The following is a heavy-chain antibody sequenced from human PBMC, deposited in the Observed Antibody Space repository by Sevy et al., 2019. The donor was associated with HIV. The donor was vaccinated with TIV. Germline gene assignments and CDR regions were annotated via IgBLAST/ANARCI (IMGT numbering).Heavy chain of an antibody. CDR2: IKQDGSEK. CDR1: GFTFSSFW. D-gene: IGHD1-1*01. V-gene: IGHV3-7*01. CDR3: AREIGGGNSF. J-gene: IGHJ4*02. Sequence: QLGGSLRLSCAASGFTFSSFWMHWVRQAPGKGLEWVANIKQDGSEKYYVHSVKGRFTISRDNAKNSLYLQMNSLRAEDTAVYYCAREIGGGNSFWGQGTLVTVSS.